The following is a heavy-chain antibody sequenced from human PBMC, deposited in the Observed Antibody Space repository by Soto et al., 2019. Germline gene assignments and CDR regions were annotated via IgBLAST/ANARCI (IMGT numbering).Heavy chain of an antibody. J-gene: IGHJ4*02. CDR2: ISTDGSST. D-gene: IGHD3-22*01. CDR3: AKDKYLRDSSGYYVFDY. Sequence: GGSLRLSCAASGFTFNTYWMHWVRQAPGKGLVWVSRISTDGSSTIYADSVKGRFTISRDNSKNMVFLHMNSLRPEDTAVYHCAKDKYLRDSSGYYVFDYWGQGTLVTVSS. V-gene: IGHV3-74*01. CDR1: GFTFNTYW.